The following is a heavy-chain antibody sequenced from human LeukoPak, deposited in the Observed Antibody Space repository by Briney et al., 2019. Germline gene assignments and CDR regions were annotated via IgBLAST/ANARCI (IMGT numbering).Heavy chain of an antibody. D-gene: IGHD3-10*01. CDR2: IYYSGTT. Sequence: NSSETLSFTCTVSGVSIADYYWSWIRQPPGKGLEWIAYIYYSGTTIYNPSLKSRVTISIDTPNQQFSLSLTSVTAADTALYFCARHPRWPRYGSGNNWFDTWGQGTLVTVSS. J-gene: IGHJ5*02. CDR1: GVSIADYY. V-gene: IGHV4-59*08. CDR3: ARHPRWPRYGSGNNWFDT.